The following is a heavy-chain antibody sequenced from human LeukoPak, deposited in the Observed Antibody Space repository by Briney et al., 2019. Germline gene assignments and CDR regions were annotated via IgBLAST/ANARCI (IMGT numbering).Heavy chain of an antibody. CDR3: ARFSVRGRYNWNEAFDY. Sequence: SVKVSCKASGGTFSSYAISWVRQAPGQGLEWMGGIIPIFGTASYAQKFQGRVTITADESTSTAYMELSSLRSEDTAVYYCARFSVRGRYNWNEAFDYWGQGTLVTVSS. CDR1: GGTFSSYA. D-gene: IGHD1-1*01. J-gene: IGHJ4*02. V-gene: IGHV1-69*13. CDR2: IIPIFGTA.